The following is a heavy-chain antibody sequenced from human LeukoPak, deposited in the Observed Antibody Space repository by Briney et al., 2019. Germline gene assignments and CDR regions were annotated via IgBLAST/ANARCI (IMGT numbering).Heavy chain of an antibody. Sequence: GGSLRLSCATSGFTFSSYEMNWVRQAPGKGLEWVSYISSSGSIIYYTDSVKGRFTISRDNAKRSLYLQMNSLRAEDTAVYYCARAVRGVIRAFDYWGQGTLVTVSS. CDR3: ARAVRGVIRAFDY. CDR2: ISSSGSII. D-gene: IGHD3-10*01. J-gene: IGHJ4*02. V-gene: IGHV3-48*03. CDR1: GFTFSSYE.